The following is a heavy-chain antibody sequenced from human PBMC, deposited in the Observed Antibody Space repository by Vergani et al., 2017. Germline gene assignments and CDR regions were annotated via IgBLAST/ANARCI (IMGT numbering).Heavy chain of an antibody. Sequence: EESGGGSVKPGGSLRLSCAASGFKFSDHYMSWIRQAPGQGLEWVSHISPGASTVSYTDSVTGRFTVSRDNDNNSLTLDMTTLRVEDAADYYCAKNPGISTTRHYYAMDVWGQGTTVTVSS. D-gene: IGHD1-1*01. CDR3: AKNPGISTTRHYYAMDV. CDR2: ISPGASTV. CDR1: GFKFSDHY. V-gene: IGHV3-11*04. J-gene: IGHJ6*02.